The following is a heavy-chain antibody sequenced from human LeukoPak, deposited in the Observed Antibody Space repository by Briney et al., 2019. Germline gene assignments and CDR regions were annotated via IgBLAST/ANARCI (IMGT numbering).Heavy chain of an antibody. CDR3: ARVRELELDY. CDR1: GGSISSRSHF. J-gene: IGHJ4*02. CDR2: IYYSGST. D-gene: IGHD1-7*01. Sequence: SETLFLTCTVSGGSISSRSHFWGWIRQPPGKGLEWIVTIYYSGSTFYNPSLKSRVTTSVDTSKNQFSLKLSSVTAADTAVYYCARVRELELDYWGQGTLVTVSS. V-gene: IGHV4-39*07.